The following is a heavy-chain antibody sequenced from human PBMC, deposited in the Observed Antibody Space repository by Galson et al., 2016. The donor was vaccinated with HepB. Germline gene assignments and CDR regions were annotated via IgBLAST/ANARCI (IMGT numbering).Heavy chain of an antibody. D-gene: IGHD3-10*01. CDR3: AKGYGLFDY. CDR2: ISGSGGSA. V-gene: IGHV3-23*01. CDR1: GFTFSSHA. J-gene: IGHJ4*02. Sequence: LRLSCAASGFTFSSHAMSWVRQAPGKGLEWVSGISGSGGSAYYADSVKGRFTISRDNSKNTLYVQMNSLRAEDTAVYYCAKGYGLFDYWGQGTLVTVSS.